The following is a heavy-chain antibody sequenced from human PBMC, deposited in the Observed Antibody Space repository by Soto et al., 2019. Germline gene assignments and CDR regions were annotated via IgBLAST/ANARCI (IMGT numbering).Heavy chain of an antibody. CDR2: ISSSASYM. D-gene: IGHD5-12*01. CDR1: GFTFSRCD. V-gene: IGHV3-21*01. Sequence: LRLSCATSGFTFSRCDMNWVRQALGQGLEWVSFISSSASYMYYADSVKGRFTISRDNSEKSLCLQMNSLRGDDTAVYYCARECVDTVTSITNPMDYWGQGALVTVSS. CDR3: ARECVDTVTSITNPMDY. J-gene: IGHJ4*02.